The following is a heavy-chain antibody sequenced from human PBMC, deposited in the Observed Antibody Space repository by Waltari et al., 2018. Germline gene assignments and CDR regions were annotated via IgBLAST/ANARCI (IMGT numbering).Heavy chain of an antibody. CDR2: IYWNDIE. D-gene: IGHD4-17*01. CDR3: ARHDYGAYLNY. J-gene: IGHJ4*02. CDR1: GFSLSTSGVG. Sequence: QITLKESGPTLVKPTQTLTLTCSFSGFSLSTSGVGVGWIRQPPGKALEWLALIYWNDIEHYSPSLKRRLTITKDTSKNQVVLTMTNMDPVDTATYFCARHDYGAYLNYWGQGTLVTVSS. V-gene: IGHV2-5*01.